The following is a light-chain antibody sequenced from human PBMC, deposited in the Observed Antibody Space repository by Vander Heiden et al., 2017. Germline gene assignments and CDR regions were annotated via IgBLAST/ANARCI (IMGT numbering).Light chain of an antibody. CDR3: CSYAGSRTFI. J-gene: IGLJ2*01. Sequence: QSALTQSASVSGSPGQSITISCTGTSRDVGGYTLVSWYQQHPGKAPKLMIYEVSKRPSGVSNRFSGSRSGDTASLTISGLQAEDEADYYCCSYAGSRTFIFGGGTKVTVL. V-gene: IGLV2-23*02. CDR2: EVS. CDR1: SRDVGGYTL.